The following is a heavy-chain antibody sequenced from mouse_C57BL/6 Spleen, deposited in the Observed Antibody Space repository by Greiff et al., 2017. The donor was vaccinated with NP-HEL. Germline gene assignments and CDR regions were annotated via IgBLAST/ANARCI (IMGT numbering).Heavy chain of an antibody. J-gene: IGHJ3*01. Sequence: EVKLMESGGGLVKPGGSLKLSCAASGFTFSDYGMHWVRQAPEKGLEWVAYISSGSSTIYYADTVKGRFTISRDNAKNTLFLQMTSLRSEDTAMYYCARRDYSAWFAYWGQGTLVTVSA. CDR1: GFTFSDYG. CDR3: ARRDYSAWFAY. V-gene: IGHV5-17*01. D-gene: IGHD1-1*01. CDR2: ISSGSSTI.